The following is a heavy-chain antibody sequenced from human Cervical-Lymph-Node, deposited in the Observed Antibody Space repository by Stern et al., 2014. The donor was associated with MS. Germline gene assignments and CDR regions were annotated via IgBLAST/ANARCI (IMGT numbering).Heavy chain of an antibody. V-gene: IGHV3-33*01. CDR3: ARRDVVTPAADFDY. J-gene: IGHJ4*02. Sequence: VQLVESGGGVVQPGRSLRLSCAASGFTFSSYGMHWVRQAPGKGLEWGAVIWYDGSNKYYADSVKGRFTISRDNSKNTLYLQMNSLRAEDTAVYYCARRDVVTPAADFDYWGQGTLVTVSS. CDR2: IWYDGSNK. CDR1: GFTFSSYG. D-gene: IGHD4-23*01.